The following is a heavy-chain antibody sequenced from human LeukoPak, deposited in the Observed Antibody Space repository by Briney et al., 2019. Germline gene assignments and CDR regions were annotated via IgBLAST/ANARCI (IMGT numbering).Heavy chain of an antibody. CDR3: ARDYNSAWSSPKYGMDV. CDR2: IWSDGSTK. Sequence: HPGRSLRVSCAASGFTFSSYGMHWVRQAPGKGLDWVALIWSDGSTKHYADSVKGRFTISRDIAAKTLYLQMDSLRADDTAVYYCARDYNSAWSSPKYGMDVWGQGTTVTVSS. V-gene: IGHV3-33*01. CDR1: GFTFSSYG. J-gene: IGHJ6*02. D-gene: IGHD6-19*01.